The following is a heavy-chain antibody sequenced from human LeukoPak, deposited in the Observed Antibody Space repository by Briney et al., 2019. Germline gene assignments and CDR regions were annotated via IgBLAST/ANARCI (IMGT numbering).Heavy chain of an antibody. Sequence: GRSLRLSCAASGFTFSSYGMYWVRQAPGKGLEWVAVISYDGSNKYYVDSVKGRFTISRDNSKNTLYLQMDSLRADDTAVYYCARAPYSSGWYLPWGYMDVWGKGTTVTISS. CDR2: ISYDGSNK. V-gene: IGHV3-30*03. J-gene: IGHJ6*03. CDR3: ARAPYSSGWYLPWGYMDV. CDR1: GFTFSSYG. D-gene: IGHD6-19*01.